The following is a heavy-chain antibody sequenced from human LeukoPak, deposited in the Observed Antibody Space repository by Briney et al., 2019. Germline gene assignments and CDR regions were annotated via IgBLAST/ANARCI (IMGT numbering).Heavy chain of an antibody. CDR1: GYRFTSYW. CDR3: ARRRGLLRYFDY. D-gene: IGHD3-9*01. CDR2: IYPGDSDT. Sequence: GESLKISCQGSGYRFTSYWIGWARPMPGKGLEWMGIIYPGDSDTRYSPSFQGQVTISADKSISTAYLQWSSLKASDTAMYYCARRRGLLRYFDYWGQGTLGTVS. J-gene: IGHJ4*02. V-gene: IGHV5-51*01.